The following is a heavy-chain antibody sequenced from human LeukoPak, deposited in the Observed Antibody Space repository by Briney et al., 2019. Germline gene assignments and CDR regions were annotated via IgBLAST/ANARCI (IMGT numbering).Heavy chain of an antibody. Sequence: PSETLSLTCTVSGGSISSHYWSWIRQPPGKGLEWIGYIYYTGGTNYNPSLKSRVTMSVDTSKNQFSLKLRSVTAADTAVYYCARDPSGSFFNWFDPWGQGTLVIVSS. CDR1: GGSISSHY. D-gene: IGHD1-26*01. CDR3: ARDPSGSFFNWFDP. V-gene: IGHV4-59*11. J-gene: IGHJ5*02. CDR2: IYYTGGT.